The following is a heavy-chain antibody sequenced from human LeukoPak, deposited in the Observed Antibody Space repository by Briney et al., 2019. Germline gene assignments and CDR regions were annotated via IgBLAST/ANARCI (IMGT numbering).Heavy chain of an antibody. J-gene: IGHJ5*02. CDR3: ARGYRGYCSGGSCRNWFDP. CDR1: GFTFGSYS. D-gene: IGHD2-15*01. V-gene: IGHV3-48*02. CDR2: IRSSSSTI. Sequence: GGSLRLSCAASGFTFGSYSMNWVRQAPGRGRGWVSYIRSSSSTIYYADSVKGRFTISRDNAKNSLYLQMNSLRDEDTAVYYCARGYRGYCSGGSCRNWFDPWGQGTLVTVSS.